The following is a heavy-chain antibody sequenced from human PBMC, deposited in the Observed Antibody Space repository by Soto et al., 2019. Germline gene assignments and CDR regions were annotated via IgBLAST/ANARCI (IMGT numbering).Heavy chain of an antibody. CDR2: INPRGGTT. CDR3: ARGAPKTGFGYAFDF. CDR1: GYTFTGHY. J-gene: IGHJ4*02. V-gene: IGHV1-46*01. D-gene: IGHD3-16*01. Sequence: QVQLVQSGTEVKKPGASVKVSCKTSGYTFTGHYMHWVRQAPGQGLEWMRIINPRGGTTTYTQKCQGRVTMTSDTSTSTVYMELTSLRSDDTAVYYWARGAPKTGFGYAFDFWGQGTLVTVSS.